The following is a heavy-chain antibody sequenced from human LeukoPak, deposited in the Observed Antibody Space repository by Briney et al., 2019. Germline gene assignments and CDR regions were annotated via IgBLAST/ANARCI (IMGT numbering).Heavy chain of an antibody. CDR3: ARGGGLDV. D-gene: IGHD3-16*01. J-gene: IGHJ6*02. Sequence: GGSLRLSCAASGFTFSSYAMSWVRQAPGKGLEWVSAISGGSTYYADSVKGRFTISRDNAKNSLYLQMSNLRAEDTAVYFCARGGGLDVWGQGATVTVSS. CDR2: ISGGST. V-gene: IGHV3-23*01. CDR1: GFTFSSYA.